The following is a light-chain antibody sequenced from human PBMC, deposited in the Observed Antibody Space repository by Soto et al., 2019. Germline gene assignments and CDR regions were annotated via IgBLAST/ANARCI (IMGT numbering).Light chain of an antibody. Sequence: ATQLTQSPSSLSASVGDRVTITCRASQGISSALAWYQQKPGKAPKLLIYDASSLESGVPSRFSGSGSGTDFTLTISSLQPEDFATYYCQHHGNTFGQGTRLEIK. V-gene: IGKV1-13*02. CDR2: DAS. J-gene: IGKJ5*01. CDR1: QGISSA. CDR3: QHHGNT.